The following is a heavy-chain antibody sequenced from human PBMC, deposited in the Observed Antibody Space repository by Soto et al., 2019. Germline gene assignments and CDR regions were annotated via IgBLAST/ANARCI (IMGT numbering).Heavy chain of an antibody. CDR2: MNPSNGAA. CDR1: GYDFTAYD. CDR3: GPGPSPRAPAGGTPYYYAMDV. Sequence: ASVKVSCKASGYDFTAYDINWVRQASGQGHGWMGWMNPSNGAAGSARRFQGRVSMTRSSATGTAYLELTNLRSDDTAVYFCGPGPSPRAPAGGTPYYYAMDVWGKGTTVTVSS. J-gene: IGHJ6*04. D-gene: IGHD6-13*01. V-gene: IGHV1-8*02.